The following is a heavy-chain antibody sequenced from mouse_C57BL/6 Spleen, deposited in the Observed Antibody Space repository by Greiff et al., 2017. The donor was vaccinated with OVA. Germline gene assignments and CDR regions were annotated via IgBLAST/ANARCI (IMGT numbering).Heavy chain of an antibody. CDR1: GYTFTSYW. CDR3: ARSNYSTLYYYAMDY. Sequence: QVHVKQSGAELAKPGASVKLSCKASGYTFTSYWIHWVKQRPGQGLEWIGYINPSSGSTKYNQKFKDKATLTADKSSSTAYMQLSSLTYEDSAVYYCARSNYSTLYYYAMDYWGQGTAVTVSS. V-gene: IGHV1-7*01. CDR2: INPSSGST. D-gene: IGHD2-5*01. J-gene: IGHJ4*01.